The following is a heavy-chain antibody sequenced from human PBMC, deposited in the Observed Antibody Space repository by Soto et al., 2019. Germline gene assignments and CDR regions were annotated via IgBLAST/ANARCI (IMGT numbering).Heavy chain of an antibody. J-gene: IGHJ6*02. V-gene: IGHV3-23*01. D-gene: IGHD5-12*01. Sequence: GGSLRLSCAASGFTFSSYAMSWVRQAPGKGLEWVSAISGSGGSTYYADSVKGRFTISRDNSKNTLYLQMNSLRAEDTAVYYCASGYSGYDSQLVYYYGMDVWGQGTTVTVSS. CDR3: ASGYSGYDSQLVYYYGMDV. CDR2: ISGSGGST. CDR1: GFTFSSYA.